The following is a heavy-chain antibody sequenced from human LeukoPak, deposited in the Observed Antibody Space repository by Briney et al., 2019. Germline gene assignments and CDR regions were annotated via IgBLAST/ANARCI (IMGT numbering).Heavy chain of an antibody. CDR1: GFIFSNYE. D-gene: IGHD3-16*02. CDR2: INSSANTI. CDR3: VREAFDYIWGTYRLFEF. V-gene: IGHV3-48*03. Sequence: GGSLRLSCGASGFIFSNYEMNWVRPAPGKGLEWISYINSSANTIYYRDSVKGRFTISRDNARNSLYLQMNSLRAEDTAVYYCVREAFDYIWGTYRLFEFWGQGTLVTVSS. J-gene: IGHJ4*02.